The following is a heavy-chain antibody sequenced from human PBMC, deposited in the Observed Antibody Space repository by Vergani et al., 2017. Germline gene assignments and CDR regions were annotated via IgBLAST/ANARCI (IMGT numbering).Heavy chain of an antibody. D-gene: IGHD3-10*01. J-gene: IGHJ6*03. CDR2: INPNSGGT. V-gene: IGHV1-2*02. CDR3: ARNYYGSGRYYMSGGVGYYYMDV. Sequence: QVQLVQSGAEVKKPGASVKVSCKASGYTFTGYYMHWVRQAPGQGLEWMGWINPNSGGTNYAQKFQGRVTMTRDTSISTAYMELSRLRSDDTAVYYCARNYYGSGRYYMSGGVGYYYMDVWGKGTTGTGSS. CDR1: GYTFTGYY.